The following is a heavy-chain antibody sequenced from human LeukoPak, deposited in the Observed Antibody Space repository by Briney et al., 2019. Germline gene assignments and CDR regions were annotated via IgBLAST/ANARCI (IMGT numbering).Heavy chain of an antibody. J-gene: IGHJ4*02. D-gene: IGHD5-18*01. CDR2: ISAYNGNK. Sequence: ASVKVSCKACGYTFTDFGISWVRQAPGQGLEWMGWISAYNGNKNYVQKFQGRVTMTTDTSTSTAYMELTSLRSDDTAMYYCTRDLGVDTTMIFFDYWGQGTLVTVSS. V-gene: IGHV1-18*01. CDR1: GYTFTDFG. CDR3: TRDLGVDTTMIFFDY.